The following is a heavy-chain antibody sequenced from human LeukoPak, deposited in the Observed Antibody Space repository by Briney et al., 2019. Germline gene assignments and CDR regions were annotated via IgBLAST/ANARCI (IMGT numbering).Heavy chain of an antibody. J-gene: IGHJ4*02. CDR2: ISYDGSNK. Sequence: PGGSLRLSCAASGFTFSSYGMHWVRQAPGKGLEWVAVISYDGSNKYYADSVKGRFTISRDNSKNTLYLQMNSLRAEDTAVYYCAKDSHDDILTGYRDWGQGTLVTVSS. CDR3: AKDSHDDILTGYRD. V-gene: IGHV3-30*18. CDR1: GFTFSSYG. D-gene: IGHD3-9*01.